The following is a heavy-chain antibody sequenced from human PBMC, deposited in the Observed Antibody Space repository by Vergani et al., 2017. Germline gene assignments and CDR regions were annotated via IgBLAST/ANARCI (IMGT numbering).Heavy chain of an antibody. Sequence: QLQESCPGLVKPSATLSLTCSVSGASIRSSNYYWSWIRQRSDKGLEWVGHIFRSGTTYYNPSLKSRLIMSVDTSKNQFSLKLTSVTAADTAMYYCARENVVIARIFDFWGQGTLGTVSS. D-gene: IGHD2-21*01. CDR1: GASIRSSNYY. CDR2: IFRSGTT. J-gene: IGHJ4*02. CDR3: ARENVVIARIFDF. V-gene: IGHV4-31*03.